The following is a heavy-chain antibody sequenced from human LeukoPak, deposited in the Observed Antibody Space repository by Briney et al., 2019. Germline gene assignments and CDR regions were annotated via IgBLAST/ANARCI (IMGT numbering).Heavy chain of an antibody. D-gene: IGHD2-15*01. V-gene: IGHV4-59*08. CDR3: ARLRDPYCSGGSCTSPWFDP. J-gene: IGHJ5*02. CDR2: IYYSGST. CDR1: GGSISNYY. Sequence: SETLSLTCTVSGGSISNYYWSWIRQPPGKGLECIGYIYYSGSTNYNPSPKSRVTISVDTSKNQFSLKLSSVTAADTAVYYCARLRDPYCSGGSCTSPWFDPWGQGTLVTVSS.